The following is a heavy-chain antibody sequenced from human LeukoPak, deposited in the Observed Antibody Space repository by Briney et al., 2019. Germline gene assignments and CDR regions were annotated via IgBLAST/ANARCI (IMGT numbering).Heavy chain of an antibody. Sequence: PSETLSLTCTVSGGSINSYYWSWIRQSPGKGLEWIGHIYYLGNTNYNPSLRSRVTISVDTSKNHFSLKLSSVTAADTAVYYCARINFFYYIDVWGKGTTVTVSS. CDR2: IYYLGNT. CDR3: ARINFFYYIDV. CDR1: GGSINSYY. J-gene: IGHJ6*03. V-gene: IGHV4-59*01.